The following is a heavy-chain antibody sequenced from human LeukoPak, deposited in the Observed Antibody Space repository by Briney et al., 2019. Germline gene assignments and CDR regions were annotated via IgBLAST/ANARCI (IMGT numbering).Heavy chain of an antibody. CDR3: ASGFPGGGYVDYYYYYMDV. V-gene: IGHV1-18*01. Sequence: SSVNVSCKASGYTFTSYGISWVGQAPGQRLEWMGWISAYNGNTNYAQKLHGRVTITTDTSTSTAYIDLRRLRSDDTAVYYCASGFPGGGYVDYYYYYMDVWGKGTTVTISS. CDR2: ISAYNGNT. J-gene: IGHJ6*03. D-gene: IGHD5-12*01. CDR1: GYTFTSYG.